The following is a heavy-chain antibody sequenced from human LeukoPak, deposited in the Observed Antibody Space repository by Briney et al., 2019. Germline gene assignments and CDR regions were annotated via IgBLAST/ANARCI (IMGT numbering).Heavy chain of an antibody. CDR3: AKDHSSYDILTGYPLT. J-gene: IGHJ5*02. Sequence: PGGSLRLSCAASGFTFSSFAMTWLRQAPGKGLEWVSTINNSGDSTYYGDSVKGRFTISRDNSKNTLYLQMNSLRAEDTAVYYCAKDHSSYDILTGYPLTWGQGTLVTVSS. CDR1: GFTFSSFA. D-gene: IGHD3-9*01. CDR2: INNSGDST. V-gene: IGHV3-23*01.